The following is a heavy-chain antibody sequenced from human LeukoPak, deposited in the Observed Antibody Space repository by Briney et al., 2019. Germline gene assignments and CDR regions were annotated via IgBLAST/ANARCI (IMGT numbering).Heavy chain of an antibody. CDR3: ARNYDSSKDGNDY. Sequence: ASVKVSCKASGYTFTSYSISWVRQAPGQGLEWVGWISSYNGKTNYGKNVQGRVTMTTDTSTSTAYMELRSLRSDDTAIYYCARNYDSSKDGNDYWGQGTLVTVSS. CDR2: ISSYNGKT. V-gene: IGHV1-18*01. D-gene: IGHD3-22*01. J-gene: IGHJ4*02. CDR1: GYTFTSYS.